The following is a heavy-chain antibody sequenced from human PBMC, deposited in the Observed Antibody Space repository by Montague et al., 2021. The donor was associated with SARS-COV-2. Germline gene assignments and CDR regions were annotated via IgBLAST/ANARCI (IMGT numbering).Heavy chain of an antibody. Sequence: SETLSLTCALSGGSISSSNWWSWVRQPPGKGLEWIGEIYHSGSTNYNPSLKSRVTISVDKSKNQFSLKLSSVTAADTAVYYCANRPTYSGSYHEYYFDYWGQGTLVTVSS. V-gene: IGHV4-4*02. CDR3: ANRPTYSGSYHEYYFDY. J-gene: IGHJ4*02. D-gene: IGHD1-26*01. CDR2: IYHSGST. CDR1: GGSISSSNW.